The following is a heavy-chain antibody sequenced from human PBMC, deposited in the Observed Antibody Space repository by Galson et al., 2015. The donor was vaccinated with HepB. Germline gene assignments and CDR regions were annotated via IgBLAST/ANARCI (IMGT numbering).Heavy chain of an antibody. CDR3: ARVQWLAEGYYYGMDV. CDR1: GDSVSSNSVA. CDR2: TYYRSKWYN. V-gene: IGHV6-1*01. Sequence: CAISGDSVSSNSVAWNWIRQSPSRGLEWLGRTYYRSKWYNDYAVSVKSRITINPDTSKNQFSLHLNSVTPEDTAVYYCARVQWLAEGYYYGMDVWGQGTTVTVSS. J-gene: IGHJ6*02. D-gene: IGHD6-19*01.